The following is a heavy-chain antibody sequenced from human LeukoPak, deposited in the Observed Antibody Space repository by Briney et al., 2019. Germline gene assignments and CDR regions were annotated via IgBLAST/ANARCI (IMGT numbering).Heavy chain of an antibody. CDR1: GYTFTSYY. CDR2: INPSGGST. Sequence: ASVKVSCXASGYTFTSYYMHWVRQAPGQGLEWMGIINPSGGSTSCAQKFQGRVTMTRDTSTSTVYMELSSLRSEDTAVYYCARVSGFRSGSYYNRIYMDVWGKGTTVTVSS. D-gene: IGHD3-10*01. CDR3: ARVSGFRSGSYYNRIYMDV. V-gene: IGHV1-46*01. J-gene: IGHJ6*03.